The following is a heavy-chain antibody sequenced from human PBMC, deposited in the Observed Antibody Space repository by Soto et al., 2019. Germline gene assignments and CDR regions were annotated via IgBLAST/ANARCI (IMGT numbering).Heavy chain of an antibody. CDR3: ARHEAGYYDFWSGYYYYYGMDV. CDR1: GYTFTSYG. J-gene: IGHJ6*02. Sequence: QVQLVQSGAEVKKPGASVKVSCKASGYTFTSYGISWVRQAPGQGLEWMGWISAYNGNTNYAQKLQGRVTMTTDTXTXXAYMELRSLRSDDTAVYYCARHEAGYYDFWSGYYYYYGMDVWGQGTTVTVSS. V-gene: IGHV1-18*01. CDR2: ISAYNGNT. D-gene: IGHD3-3*01.